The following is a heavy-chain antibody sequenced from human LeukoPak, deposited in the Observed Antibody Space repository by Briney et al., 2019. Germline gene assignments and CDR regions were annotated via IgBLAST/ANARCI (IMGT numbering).Heavy chain of an antibody. CDR2: IYYSGST. J-gene: IGHJ4*02. CDR1: GGSISSYY. D-gene: IGHD3-10*01. CDR3: ARLVMVRGVISVYFDY. V-gene: IGHV4-59*08. Sequence: SETLSLTCTVSGGSISSYYWSWIRQPPGKGLEWIGYIYYSGSTNYNPSLKSRVTISVDTSKNQFSLKLSSVTAADTAVYYCARLVMVRGVISVYFDYWGQGTLVTVSS.